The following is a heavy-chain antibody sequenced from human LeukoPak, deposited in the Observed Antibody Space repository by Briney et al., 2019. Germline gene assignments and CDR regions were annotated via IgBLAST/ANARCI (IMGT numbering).Heavy chain of an antibody. CDR3: ARDRGSMGGFDY. J-gene: IGHJ4*02. CDR1: GVSISNDY. CDR2: IYYTGST. Sequence: SETLSLTCTVSGVSISNDYWSWIRQPPGKGLEWIGFIYYTGSTNYNPSLKSRVTISVDTSKNQLSLRLTSVTAADTAVYYCARDRGSMGGFDYWGQGTLVTVSS. D-gene: IGHD3-10*01. V-gene: IGHV4-59*01.